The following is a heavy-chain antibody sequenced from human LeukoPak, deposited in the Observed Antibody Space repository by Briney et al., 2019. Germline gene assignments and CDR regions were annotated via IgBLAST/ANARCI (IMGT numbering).Heavy chain of an antibody. V-gene: IGHV4-59*08. CDR1: GGPISSYY. D-gene: IGHD6-13*01. Sequence: SETLSLTCTVSGGPISSYYWSWIRQPPGKGLEWIGYIYYSGSTNYNPSLKSRVTISVDTSKNQFSLKLSSVTAADTAVYYCARLGPYSSPEDYWGQGTLVTVSS. CDR3: ARLGPYSSPEDY. CDR2: IYYSGST. J-gene: IGHJ4*02.